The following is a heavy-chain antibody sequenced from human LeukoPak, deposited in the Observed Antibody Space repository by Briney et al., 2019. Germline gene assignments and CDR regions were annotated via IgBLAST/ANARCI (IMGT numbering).Heavy chain of an antibody. J-gene: IGHJ4*02. Sequence: GGSLRLSCAASGFIFSTYWMSWVRQAPGKGLEWVANIKQDGSEKYYVDSAKGRFTISRDNAKNSLYLQMNSLTAEDTAVYYCATDLGSSRPNFWGQGILVTVSS. CDR1: GFIFSTYW. V-gene: IGHV3-7*01. CDR3: ATDLGSSRPNF. D-gene: IGHD6-13*01. CDR2: IKQDGSEK.